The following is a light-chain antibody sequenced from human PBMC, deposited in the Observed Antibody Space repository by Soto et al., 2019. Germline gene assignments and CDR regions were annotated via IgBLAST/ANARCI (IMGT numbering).Light chain of an antibody. CDR1: QGIGND. J-gene: IGKJ5*01. V-gene: IGKV1-17*01. CDR3: LQHNSYPIT. CDR2: AAS. Sequence: DIQMTQSPSSLAASVGDRVTITCRASQGIGNDLGWYQQPRGKAPKRXIYAASSLQSGVPSRFSGSGSGTECTLTISSLQPEDVSTDYCLQHNSYPITFGQGTRLEIK.